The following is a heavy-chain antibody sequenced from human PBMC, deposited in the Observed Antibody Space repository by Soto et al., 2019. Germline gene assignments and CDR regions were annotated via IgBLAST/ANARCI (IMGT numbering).Heavy chain of an antibody. Sequence: EVQLLESGGGLAQPGGSLRLSCAASGFIFRTYAMNWVRQAPGKGLEWVSVMVGDGSSSDYADSVRGRFTISRDNYKNTLDLQMNNLRAEDTAVYYCAKDLRPDGRYDLDYWGQGTLVTVSS. V-gene: IGHV3-23*01. CDR2: MVGDGSSS. D-gene: IGHD1-26*01. J-gene: IGHJ4*02. CDR1: GFIFRTYA. CDR3: AKDLRPDGRYDLDY.